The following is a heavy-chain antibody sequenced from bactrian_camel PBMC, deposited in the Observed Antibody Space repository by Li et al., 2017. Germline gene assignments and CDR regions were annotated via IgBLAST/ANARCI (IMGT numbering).Heavy chain of an antibody. CDR1: GLQFRDTC. J-gene: IGHJ4*01. V-gene: IGHV3S1*01. CDR3: AADWGAGETYCRDTYLAYARP. D-gene: IGHD2*01. CDR2: IFKDGST. Sequence: QVQLVESGGGSVQAGGSLTLSCVVSGLQFRDTCVAWFQEAPAKGRERVATIFKDGSTRYVDSVKGRFTASRDNAKNTMSLQMNSLEPLDTAVYYCAADWGAGETYCRDTYLAYARPGGQGTQVTVS.